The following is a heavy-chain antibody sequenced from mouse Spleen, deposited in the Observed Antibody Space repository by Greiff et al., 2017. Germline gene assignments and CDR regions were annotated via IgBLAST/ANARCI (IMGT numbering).Heavy chain of an antibody. CDR2: INPNNGGT. J-gene: IGHJ3*01. CDR1: GYTFTDYN. V-gene: IGHV1-22*01. CDR3: STMITTWFAY. Sequence: VQLKESGPELVKPGASVKMSCKASGYTFTDYNMHWVKQSHGKSLEWIGYINPNNGGTSYNQKFKGKATLTVNKSSSTAYMELRSLTSEDSAVYYCSTMITTWFAYWGQGTLVTVSA. D-gene: IGHD2-4*01.